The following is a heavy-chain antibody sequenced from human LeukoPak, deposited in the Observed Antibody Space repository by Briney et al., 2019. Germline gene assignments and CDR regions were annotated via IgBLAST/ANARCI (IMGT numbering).Heavy chain of an antibody. CDR3: AKKLFTGMGFYFDS. CDR2: IKQDGSEK. V-gene: IGHV3-7*03. J-gene: IGHJ4*02. D-gene: IGHD3-10*01. CDR1: GFTFSSYW. Sequence: GGSLRLSCAASGFTFSSYWMSWVRQAPGKGLEWVANIKQDGSEKYYVDSVKGRFTISRDNAKNSLYLQMNSLRAGDTALYYCAKKLFTGMGFYFDSWGQGTLVTVSS.